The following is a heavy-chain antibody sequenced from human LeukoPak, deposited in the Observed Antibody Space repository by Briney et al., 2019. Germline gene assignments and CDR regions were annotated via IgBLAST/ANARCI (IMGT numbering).Heavy chain of an antibody. D-gene: IGHD1-26*01. CDR3: ARGKSGSYGLEDY. V-gene: IGHV3-74*01. J-gene: IGHJ4*01. CDR2: INGDGNTI. Sequence: PGGSLRLSCAASGFTFSSYWMHWDRQAPGKGLVWVSRINGDGNTINYADSVRGRFTISRDNAKNTLYLQMNSLRAEDTAVYYCARGKSGSYGLEDYLGHGTLVTVSS. CDR1: GFTFSSYW.